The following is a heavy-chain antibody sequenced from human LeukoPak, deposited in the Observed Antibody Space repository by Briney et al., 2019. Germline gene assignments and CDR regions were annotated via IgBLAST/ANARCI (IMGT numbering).Heavy chain of an antibody. D-gene: IGHD3-9*01. J-gene: IGHJ4*02. CDR2: ISAYNGNT. V-gene: IGHV1-18*04. Sequence: ASVKVSCKASGYTFTSYGISWVRQAPGQGLEWMGWISAYNGNTNYAQKLQGRVTMTTDTSTSTAYMGLRSLRSDDTAVYYCARDSWILTGYSVDYWGQGTLVTVSS. CDR1: GYTFTSYG. CDR3: ARDSWILTGYSVDY.